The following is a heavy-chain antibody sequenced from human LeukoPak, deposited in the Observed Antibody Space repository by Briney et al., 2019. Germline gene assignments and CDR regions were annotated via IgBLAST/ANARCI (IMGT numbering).Heavy chain of an antibody. V-gene: IGHV4-39*01. CDR1: GGSISSSSYY. J-gene: IGHJ6*03. D-gene: IGHD2-2*01. Sequence: SETLSLTCTVSGGSISSSSYYWGWIRQPPGKGLEWNVSIYYSGSTYYNPSLKSRVTISVDTSKNQFSLKLSSVTAADTAVYYCALGRTSLLRSYYYYMDVWGKGTTVTVSS. CDR2: IYYSGST. CDR3: ALGRTSLLRSYYYYMDV.